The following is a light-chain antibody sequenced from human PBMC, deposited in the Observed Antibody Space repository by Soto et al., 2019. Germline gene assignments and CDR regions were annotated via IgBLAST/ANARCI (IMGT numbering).Light chain of an antibody. J-gene: IGKJ1*01. CDR3: LQTDSFPWT. V-gene: IGKV1-12*01. Sequence: DIHMTRSPSSVSASVGDRVTINCRASQGISSWLAWYQQKPGKAPNLLMHATSILQSGVPSRFSGSGSGTEFTLNISSLQPEDFGTYYCLQTDSFPWTFGQGTKVEIK. CDR1: QGISSW. CDR2: ATS.